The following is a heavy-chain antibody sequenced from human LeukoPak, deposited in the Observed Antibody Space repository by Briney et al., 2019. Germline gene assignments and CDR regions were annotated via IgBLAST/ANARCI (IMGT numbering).Heavy chain of an antibody. CDR1: GFTFSSYG. CDR2: IRYDGSNK. J-gene: IGHJ4*02. CDR3: AKAVRVGATSLGDY. Sequence: PGGSLRLSCAASGFTFSSYGMHWVRQAPGKGLEWVAFIRYDGSNKYYADSVKGRFTISRDNSKNTLYLQMNSLRAEDTAVYYCAKAVRVGATSLGDYWGQGTLVTVS. V-gene: IGHV3-30*02. D-gene: IGHD1-26*01.